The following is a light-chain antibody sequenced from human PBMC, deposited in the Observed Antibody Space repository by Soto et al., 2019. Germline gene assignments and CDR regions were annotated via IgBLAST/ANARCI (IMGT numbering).Light chain of an antibody. CDR2: TNY. CDR1: SSNIGSNT. Sequence: QLVLTQPPSASGTPGQRVTISCSGSSSNIGSNTVNWYQQLPGTAPKLLIYTNYHRPSGVPDRFSGLKSGTSASLAISGLQSDDEADYYCATWDDSLNGPVFGGGTQLTVL. CDR3: ATWDDSLNGPV. V-gene: IGLV1-44*01. J-gene: IGLJ7*01.